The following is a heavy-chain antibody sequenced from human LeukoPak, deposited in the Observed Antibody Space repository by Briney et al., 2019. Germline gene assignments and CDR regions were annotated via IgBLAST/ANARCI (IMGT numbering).Heavy chain of an antibody. Sequence: AASVKVSCKASGYTFTSYAMNWVRQAPGQGLEWMGWINTNTGNPTYAQGFTGRFVFSLDTSVSTAYLQISSLKAEDTAVYYCARGSHHILTGYYDYWGQGTLVTVSS. CDR3: ARGSHHILTGYYDY. CDR1: GYTFTSYA. J-gene: IGHJ4*02. V-gene: IGHV7-4-1*02. CDR2: INTNTGNP. D-gene: IGHD3-9*01.